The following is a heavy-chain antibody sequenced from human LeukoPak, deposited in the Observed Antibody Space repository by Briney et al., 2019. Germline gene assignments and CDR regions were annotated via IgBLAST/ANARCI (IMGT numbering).Heavy chain of an antibody. J-gene: IGHJ3*02. Sequence: SETLSLTCAVYGGSFSGYYWSWIRQPPGKGLEWIGEINHSGSTNYNPSLKSRVTISVDTSKNQFSLKLRSVTAADTAVYYCARAEMATIKGGYFDIWGQGTMVTVSS. CDR3: ARAEMATIKGGYFDI. V-gene: IGHV4-34*01. CDR2: INHSGST. D-gene: IGHD5-24*01. CDR1: GGSFSGYY.